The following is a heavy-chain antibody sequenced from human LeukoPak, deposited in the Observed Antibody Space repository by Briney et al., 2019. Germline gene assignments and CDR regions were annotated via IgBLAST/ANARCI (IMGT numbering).Heavy chain of an antibody. CDR3: ARLYDSSGYYYVYYGMDV. J-gene: IGHJ6*02. CDR2: IDPSDSYT. V-gene: IGHV5-10-1*01. D-gene: IGHD3-22*01. Sequence: GESLKISCKGSGYSFTSYWISWVRQMPGKGLEWVGRIDPSDSYTNYSPSFQGHVTISADKSISTAYLQWSSLKASDTAMYYCARLYDSSGYYYVYYGMDVWGQGTTVTVSS. CDR1: GYSFTSYW.